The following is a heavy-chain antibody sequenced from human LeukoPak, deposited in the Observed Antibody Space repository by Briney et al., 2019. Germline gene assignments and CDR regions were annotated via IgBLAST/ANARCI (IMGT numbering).Heavy chain of an antibody. CDR1: GGPFSGYF. CDR3: ASSFYYDSRDY. CDR2: ITPSGST. Sequence: SETLSLTCVVYGGPFSGYFWSWIRQPPGKGLEWIGEITPSGSTNYSPSLKSRVSISIDTSKKKLSLRLTSVTAADSAVYYCASSFYYDSRDYWGPGTLVTVSS. V-gene: IGHV4-34*01. D-gene: IGHD3-22*01. J-gene: IGHJ4*02.